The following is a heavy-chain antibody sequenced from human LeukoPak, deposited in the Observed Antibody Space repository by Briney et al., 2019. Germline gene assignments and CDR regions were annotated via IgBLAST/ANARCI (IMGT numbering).Heavy chain of an antibody. CDR3: ARDRHYYDSSGYYGLDYFDY. CDR1: GFTFSSYW. V-gene: IGHV3-7*03. J-gene: IGHJ4*02. Sequence: PGGSLRLSCAASGFTFSSYWMSWVRQAPGKGLEWVANIKQDGSEKYYVDSVKGRFTISRDNSKNTLYLQMNSLRAEDTAVYYCARDRHYYDSSGYYGLDYFDYWGQGTLVTVSS. D-gene: IGHD3-22*01. CDR2: IKQDGSEK.